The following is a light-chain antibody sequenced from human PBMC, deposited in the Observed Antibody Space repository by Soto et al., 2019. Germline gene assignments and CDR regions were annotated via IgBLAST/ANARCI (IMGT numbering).Light chain of an antibody. Sequence: DIVMTQSPDSLTVSLGERATINCTSSQTIFYSSNNRNYLACYQQRPGQPPKLLIYWASTRESGVPDRFSGSGSGTDFTLTISSLEPEDFAVYYCQQRSNWPSLTFGGGTKVDIK. J-gene: IGKJ4*01. CDR2: WAS. CDR1: QTIFYSSNNRNY. CDR3: QQRSNWPSLT. V-gene: IGKV4-1*01.